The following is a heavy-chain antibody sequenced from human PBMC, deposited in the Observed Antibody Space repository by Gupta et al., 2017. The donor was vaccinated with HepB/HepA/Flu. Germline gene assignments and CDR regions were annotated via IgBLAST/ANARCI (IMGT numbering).Heavy chain of an antibody. CDR2: MNPDTGKT. V-gene: IGHV1-8*01. CDR3: AITGPAYSHWIFEY. Sequence: QVHLEQSGAAVKKPGASVRVPCKTFGYTFVSYNIRWLRQATGQGLEWLGWMNPDTGKTGYEQSFQGRGTMTRDTSIDTAYMVLSGLRSDDAAVYFCAITGPAYSHWIFEYWGQGSLVTVSS. J-gene: IGHJ4*02. CDR1: GYTFVSYN. D-gene: IGHD3-9*01.